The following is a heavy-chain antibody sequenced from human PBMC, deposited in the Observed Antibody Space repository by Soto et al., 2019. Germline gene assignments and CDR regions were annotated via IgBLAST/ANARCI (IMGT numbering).Heavy chain of an antibody. D-gene: IGHD6-13*01. Sequence: GGSLRLSCAASGFTFSDYYMSWIRQPPGKGLEWVSIISGSGGTTYYADSVKGRFTISRDNSKNTVHLQMNSLRAEDTAVYYCAKGTTAAGTSIFDPWGQGTLVTVSS. CDR3: AKGTTAAGTSIFDP. J-gene: IGHJ5*02. CDR2: ISGSGGTT. V-gene: IGHV3-23*01. CDR1: GFTFSDYY.